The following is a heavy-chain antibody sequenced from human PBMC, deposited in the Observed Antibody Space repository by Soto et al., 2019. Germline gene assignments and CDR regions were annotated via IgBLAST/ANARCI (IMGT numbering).Heavy chain of an antibody. CDR2: IIPIPGTA. Sequence: QVQLVQSGAEVKKPGSSVKVSCKASGGTFGSYAISWVRQAPGQGLEWMGGIIPIPGTANYAQKFQGRVTIAADESTSTAYMELSSLRSEDTAVYXCXXSXGSXXXXXXXXXXXXXMDVWGQGTTVTDSS. CDR1: GGTFGSYA. V-gene: IGHV1-69*01. J-gene: IGHJ6*02. CDR3: XXSXGSXXXXXXXXXXXXXMDV. D-gene: IGHD2-15*01.